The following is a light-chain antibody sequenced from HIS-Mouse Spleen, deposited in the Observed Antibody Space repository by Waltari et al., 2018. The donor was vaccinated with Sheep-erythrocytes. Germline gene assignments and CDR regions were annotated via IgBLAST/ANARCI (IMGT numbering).Light chain of an antibody. V-gene: IGLV2-11*01. Sequence: QSALSQPRSVSGSPGQPVTISCTGPTSDVGGYHYASWYQQHPGKAPKLMIYDVSKRPSGVPDRFSGSKSGNTASLTISGLQAEDEADYYCCSYAGSYTVFGGGTKLTVL. CDR3: CSYAGSYTV. CDR1: TSDVGGYHY. CDR2: DVS. J-gene: IGLJ3*02.